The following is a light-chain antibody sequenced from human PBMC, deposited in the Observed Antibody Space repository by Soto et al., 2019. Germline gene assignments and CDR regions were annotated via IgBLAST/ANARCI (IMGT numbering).Light chain of an antibody. CDR3: QQYGRLPLS. CDR2: GAS. J-gene: IGKJ4*01. V-gene: IGKV3-20*01. Sequence: EILLTQSPGTLSLSPGDRATLSCRASQSLTSSFLAWYQQKPGQTPRLLIYGASIRATDIPDRFSGSGSGTDFTLTISRLVSEDFAVYFCQQYGRLPLSFGGGTKVEIK. CDR1: QSLTSSF.